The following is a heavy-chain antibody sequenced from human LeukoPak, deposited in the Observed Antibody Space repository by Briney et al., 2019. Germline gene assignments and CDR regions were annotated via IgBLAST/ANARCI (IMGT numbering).Heavy chain of an antibody. V-gene: IGHV3-30*02. CDR3: ARDRRTAMVGRASSYFDL. Sequence: GGSLRLSCAASGFTFSSYGMHWVRQAPGKGLEWVAFIRYDGSNKYYADSVKGRFTISRDNSKNTLYLQMNSLRAEDTAVYYCARDRRTAMVGRASSYFDLWGRGTLVTVSS. CDR2: IRYDGSNK. CDR1: GFTFSSYG. D-gene: IGHD5-18*01. J-gene: IGHJ2*01.